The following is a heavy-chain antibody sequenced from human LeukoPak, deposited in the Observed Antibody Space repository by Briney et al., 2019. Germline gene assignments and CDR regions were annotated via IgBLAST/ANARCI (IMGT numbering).Heavy chain of an antibody. Sequence: ASVKVACKASGYTFTSYGISWVRQAPGQGLEWMGWISAYNGNTNYAQKLQGRVTMTTDTSTSTAYMELRSLRSDDTAVYYCARDLIPYDYVWGSYRSGPGYWGQGTLVTVSS. CDR3: ARDLIPYDYVWGSYRSGPGY. J-gene: IGHJ4*02. D-gene: IGHD3-16*02. V-gene: IGHV1-18*01. CDR1: GYTFTSYG. CDR2: ISAYNGNT.